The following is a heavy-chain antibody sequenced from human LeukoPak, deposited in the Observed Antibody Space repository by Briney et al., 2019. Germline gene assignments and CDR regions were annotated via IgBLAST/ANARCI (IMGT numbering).Heavy chain of an antibody. J-gene: IGHJ4*02. V-gene: IGHV3-23*01. CDR3: ARDSCSGGSCYEDY. D-gene: IGHD2-15*01. Sequence: GGSLRLSCAASGFTFSSYAMSWVRQAPGKGLEWVSGISGSGGSTYYADSVKGRFTISRDNSKKTLYLQMNSLTAEDTAVYYCARDSCSGGSCYEDYWGQGTLVTVSP. CDR1: GFTFSSYA. CDR2: ISGSGGST.